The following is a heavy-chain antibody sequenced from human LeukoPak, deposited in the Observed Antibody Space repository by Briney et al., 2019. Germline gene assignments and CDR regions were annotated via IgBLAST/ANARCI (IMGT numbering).Heavy chain of an antibody. Sequence: ASVKVSWKASGYTFTSYGISWVRQAPGQGLEWMGWISAYNGNTNYAQKLQGRVTMTTDTSTSTAYMELRSLRSDDTAVYYCARDALPTYYYDSSGYYEAFDIWGQGTMVTVSS. V-gene: IGHV1-18*01. CDR2: ISAYNGNT. CDR1: GYTFTSYG. J-gene: IGHJ3*02. D-gene: IGHD3-22*01. CDR3: ARDALPTYYYDSSGYYEAFDI.